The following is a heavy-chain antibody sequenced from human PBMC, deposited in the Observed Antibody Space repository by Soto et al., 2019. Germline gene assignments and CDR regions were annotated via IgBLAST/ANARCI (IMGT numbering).Heavy chain of an antibody. V-gene: IGHV5-10-1*01. CDR3: ARQGRAAAGPVFFHP. CDR1: GYSFTSYW. CDR2: IDPSDSYT. Sequence: GEALKISSKGSGYSFTSYWISWVRQMPEKGLEWMGRIDPSDSYTNYSPSFQGHVTISADKSISTAYLQWSSLKVSDTALYYCARQGRAAAGPVFFHPWRQGTLVTVSS. D-gene: IGHD6-13*01. J-gene: IGHJ5*02.